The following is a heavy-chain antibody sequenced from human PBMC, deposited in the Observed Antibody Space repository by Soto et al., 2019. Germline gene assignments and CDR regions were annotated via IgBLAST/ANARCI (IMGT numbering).Heavy chain of an antibody. D-gene: IGHD2-15*01. Sequence: QVQLVQSGAEVKKPGASVKVSCKASGYTFTSYDINWVRQATGQGLEWMGWMNPNSGNTGYAQKFLGRVTMTRNTSISTAYMELSILRSEDTAVYYCARDLGYCSGGSCSAGAFDIWGQGTMVTVSS. J-gene: IGHJ3*02. V-gene: IGHV1-8*01. CDR3: ARDLGYCSGGSCSAGAFDI. CDR1: GYTFTSYD. CDR2: MNPNSGNT.